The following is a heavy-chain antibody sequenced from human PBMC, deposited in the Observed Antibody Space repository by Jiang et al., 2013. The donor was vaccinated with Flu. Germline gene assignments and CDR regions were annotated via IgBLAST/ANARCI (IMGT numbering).Heavy chain of an antibody. CDR2: IHYTGNT. J-gene: IGHJ4*02. CDR1: GGSISGYY. D-gene: IGHD2-15*01. CDR3: TRGGGWQPIN. Sequence: GSGLVKPSETLSLTCNVSGGSISGYYWSWIRQPPGRGLEWIGNIHYTGNTKFNPSLESRVTMSVDESKKQFSLKLNSVTAADTAVYYCTRGGGWQPINWGQGSLVAVSS. V-gene: IGHV4-59*01.